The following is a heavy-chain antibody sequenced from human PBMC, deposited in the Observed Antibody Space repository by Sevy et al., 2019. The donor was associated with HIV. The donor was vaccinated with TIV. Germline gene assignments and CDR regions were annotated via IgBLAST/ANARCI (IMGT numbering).Heavy chain of an antibody. CDR2: IRTTGDT. CDR1: GFTFSSYD. D-gene: IGHD3-10*02. J-gene: IGHJ5*02. CDR3: ARVVYYYARTAPRVAQTRFDP. V-gene: IGHV3-13*01. Sequence: GGSLRLSCAASGFTFSSYDMHWVRRATGGGLEWVSGIRTTGDTFYLGSVKGRFTISRENAKNSFYLQMNSLRAGDTAVYYCARVVYYYARTAPRVAQTRFDPWGQGTLVTVSS.